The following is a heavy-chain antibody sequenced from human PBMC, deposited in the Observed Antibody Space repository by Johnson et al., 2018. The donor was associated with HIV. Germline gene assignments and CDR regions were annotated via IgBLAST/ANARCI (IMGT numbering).Heavy chain of an antibody. V-gene: IGHV3-20*04. Sequence: LPLVESGGGVVRPGGSLRLSCAVSGFTFADYGMSWVRHAPGTGLEWVSGINWNGGSTGYADFVNGRFTLSRDNAKNSLYLQMNSLGAEDTALYYCARSSSGLDAFDIWEQGTMVTVSS. CDR2: INWNGGST. J-gene: IGHJ3*02. CDR1: GFTFADYG. D-gene: IGHD3-22*01. CDR3: ARSSSGLDAFDI.